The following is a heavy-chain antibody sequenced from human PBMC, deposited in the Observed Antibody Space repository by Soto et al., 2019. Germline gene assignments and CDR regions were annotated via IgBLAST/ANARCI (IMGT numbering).Heavy chain of an antibody. CDR2: IYYSGST. J-gene: IGHJ4*02. V-gene: IGHV4-39*01. D-gene: IGHD6-13*01. CDR3: ARTGWIAAAGRTYYFDY. Sequence: KSSETLSLTCTVSGGSISSSSYYWGWIRQPPGKGLEWIGSIYYSGSTYYNPSLKSRVTISVDTSKNQFSLKLSSVTAADTAVYYCARTGWIAAAGRTYYFDYWGQGTLVTVSS. CDR1: GGSISSSSYY.